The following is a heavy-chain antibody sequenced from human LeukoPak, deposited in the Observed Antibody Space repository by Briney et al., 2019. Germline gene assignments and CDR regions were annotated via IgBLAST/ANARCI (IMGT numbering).Heavy chain of an antibody. CDR3: ARGGYCSSTSCHVDY. Sequence: SETLSLTCAVYGGSFSGYYWSWIRQPPGKGLEWIGEINHSGITNYNPSLKSRVTISVDTSKNQFSLKLSSVTAADTAVYYCARGGYCSSTSCHVDYWGQGTLVTVSS. CDR1: GGSFSGYY. J-gene: IGHJ4*02. V-gene: IGHV4-34*01. CDR2: INHSGIT. D-gene: IGHD2-2*01.